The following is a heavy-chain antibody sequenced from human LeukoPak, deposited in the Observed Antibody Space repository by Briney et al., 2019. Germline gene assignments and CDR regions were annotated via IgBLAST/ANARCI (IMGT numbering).Heavy chain of an antibody. J-gene: IGHJ4*02. V-gene: IGHV4-4*02. CDR1: GGSITSTNY. Sequence: SGTLSLTCGVSGGSITSTNYWGWVRQPPGQGLEWIGEISLSGYTGFNPSLRSRVTMSLDESKSHLSLNLASVTAADTAVYYCSRESGPFSPFGHWGQGILVTVTS. CDR2: ISLSGYT. D-gene: IGHD1-26*01. CDR3: SRESGPFSPFGH.